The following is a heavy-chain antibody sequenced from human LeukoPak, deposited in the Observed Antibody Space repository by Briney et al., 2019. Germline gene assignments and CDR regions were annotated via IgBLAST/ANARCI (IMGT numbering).Heavy chain of an antibody. V-gene: IGHV3-30*02. CDR3: AKAIQGPDGYNFDY. CDR1: GFNFRCFC. Sequence: GALELSFAASGFNFRCFCIAWVRQASGQGVEGGGFIRYDGSNKYYADSVKGRFTISRDNSKNTLYLQMNSLRAEDTAVYYCAKAIQGPDGYNFDYWGQGTLVTVSS. D-gene: IGHD5-24*01. J-gene: IGHJ4*02. CDR2: IRYDGSNK.